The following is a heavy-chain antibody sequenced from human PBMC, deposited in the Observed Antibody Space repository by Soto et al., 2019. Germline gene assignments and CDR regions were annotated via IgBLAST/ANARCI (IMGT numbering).Heavy chain of an antibody. J-gene: IGHJ4*02. D-gene: IGHD3-3*01. Sequence: GGSLRLSCAASGFTFSNAWMSWVRQAPGKGLEWVGRIKSKTDGGTTDYAAPVKGRFTISRDDSKNTLYLQMNSLKTEDTAVYYCTTDLNGYYDYWSGYLLYDEWGQGTLVTVAS. CDR2: IKSKTDGGTT. CDR3: TTDLNGYYDYWSGYLLYDE. V-gene: IGHV3-15*01. CDR1: GFTFSNAW.